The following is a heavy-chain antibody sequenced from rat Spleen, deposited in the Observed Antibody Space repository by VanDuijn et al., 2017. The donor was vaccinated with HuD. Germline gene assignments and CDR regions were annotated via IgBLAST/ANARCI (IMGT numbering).Heavy chain of an antibody. CDR1: GFSFTSYH. V-gene: IGHV2-45*01. Sequence: QVQLKESGPGLVKPSETLSPTCTVSGFSFTSYHVTWVRQPPGKGLEWMGGMWSGGSTDYNSALKSRLSISRDTYKNQVFLKMNSLQSEDTTTYYCARAPLRYVMDAWGQGASVTVSS. J-gene: IGHJ4*01. CDR2: MWSGGST. CDR3: ARAPLRYVMDA. D-gene: IGHD1-11*01.